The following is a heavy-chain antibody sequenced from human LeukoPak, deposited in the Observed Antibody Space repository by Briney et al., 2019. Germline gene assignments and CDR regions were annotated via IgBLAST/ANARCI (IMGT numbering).Heavy chain of an antibody. CDR2: IIPIFGTA. J-gene: IGHJ2*01. Sequence: SVKVSCKASGGTFSSYAISWVRQAPGQGLEWMGGIIPIFGTANYAQRFQGRVTITADESTSTAYMELSSLRSEDTAVYYCACCSSTSCPTGDWYFDLWGRGTLVTVSS. V-gene: IGHV1-69*01. CDR1: GGTFSSYA. D-gene: IGHD2-2*01. CDR3: ACCSSTSCPTGDWYFDL.